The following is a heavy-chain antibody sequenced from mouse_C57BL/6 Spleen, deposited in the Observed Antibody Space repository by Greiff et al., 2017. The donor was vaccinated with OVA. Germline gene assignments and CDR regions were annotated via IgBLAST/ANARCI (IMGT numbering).Heavy chain of an antibody. CDR3: ARYYSNYLFDY. V-gene: IGHV1-55*01. Sequence: QVQLQQPGAELVKPGASVKMSCKASGYTFTSYWITWVKQRPGQGLEWIGDIYPGSGSTNYNEKVSSKATLTVDTSSSTAYMQLSSLTSEDSAVYYCARYYSNYLFDYWGQGTTLTVSS. CDR1: GYTFTSYW. CDR2: IYPGSGST. J-gene: IGHJ2*01. D-gene: IGHD2-5*01.